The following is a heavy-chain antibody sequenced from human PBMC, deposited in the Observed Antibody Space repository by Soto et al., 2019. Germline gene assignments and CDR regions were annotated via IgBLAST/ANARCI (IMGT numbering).Heavy chain of an antibody. CDR2: INPSGGST. CDR1: GYTFTSYY. Sequence: GASVKVFCKASGYTFTSYYMHWVRQAPGQGLKRKGIINPSGGSTSYAQKFQGRVTMTRDTSTSTVYMELSSLRSEDTAVYYCARDYTPIYYGSGSDDHYYYCGMDVWGQGTTVTVSS. V-gene: IGHV1-46*01. J-gene: IGHJ6*02. D-gene: IGHD3-10*01. CDR3: ARDYTPIYYGSGSDDHYYYCGMDV.